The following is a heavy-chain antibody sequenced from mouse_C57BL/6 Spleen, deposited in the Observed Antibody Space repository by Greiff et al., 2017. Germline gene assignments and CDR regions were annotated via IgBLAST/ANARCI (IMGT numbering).Heavy chain of an antibody. Sequence: QVQLQQPGAELVKPGASVKMSCKASGYTFTSYWITWVKQRPGKGLEWIGDIYPGSGSTNYNEKFKSKATLTVDKSSSTAYMQLSSLTSEDSAVYYCASYYYGSNNSAIVVWGTGTTVTVSS. CDR2: IYPGSGST. CDR3: ASYYYGSNNSAIVV. CDR1: GYTFTSYW. D-gene: IGHD1-1*01. J-gene: IGHJ1*03. V-gene: IGHV1-55*01.